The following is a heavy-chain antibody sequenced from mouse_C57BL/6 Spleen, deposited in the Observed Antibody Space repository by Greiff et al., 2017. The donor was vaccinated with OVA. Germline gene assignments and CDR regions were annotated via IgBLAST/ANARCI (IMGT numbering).Heavy chain of an antibody. CDR1: GYTFTSYW. V-gene: IGHV1-52*01. D-gene: IGHD1-1*01. CDR2: IDPSDSET. CDR3: ASLYYGSSYNYFDY. Sequence: VQLQQPGAELVRPGSSVKLSCKASGYTFTSYWMHWVKQRPIQGLEWIGNIDPSDSETHYNQKFKDKATLTVDKSSSTAYMQLSSLTSEDSAVYYCASLYYGSSYNYFDYWGQGTTLTVSS. J-gene: IGHJ2*01.